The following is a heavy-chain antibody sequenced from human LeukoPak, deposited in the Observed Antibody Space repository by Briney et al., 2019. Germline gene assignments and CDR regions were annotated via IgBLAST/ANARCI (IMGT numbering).Heavy chain of an antibody. Sequence: GGSLRLSCAASGFTFSSYAMSWVRQAPGKGLEWVGFIRSKAYGGTTEYAASVKGRFTISRDDSKSIAYLQMNSLKTEDTAVYYCTTVRGVIINGYFDYWGQGTLVTVSS. V-gene: IGHV3-49*04. D-gene: IGHD3-10*02. CDR3: TTVRGVIINGYFDY. J-gene: IGHJ4*02. CDR2: IRSKAYGGTT. CDR1: GFTFSSYA.